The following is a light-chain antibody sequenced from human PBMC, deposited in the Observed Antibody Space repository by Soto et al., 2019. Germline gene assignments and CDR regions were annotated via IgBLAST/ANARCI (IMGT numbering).Light chain of an antibody. CDR2: GAS. V-gene: IGKV3-15*01. CDR3: QHYGSSLWT. CDR1: QSVAGN. Sequence: EIVMTQSPATLSVSPGERATLSWRASQSVAGNLAWYQQKPGQAPRLLSYGASTRATGIPARFSGSGSGTEFTLTISSLEPEDFAVYYCQHYGSSLWTFGQGTKVDIK. J-gene: IGKJ1*01.